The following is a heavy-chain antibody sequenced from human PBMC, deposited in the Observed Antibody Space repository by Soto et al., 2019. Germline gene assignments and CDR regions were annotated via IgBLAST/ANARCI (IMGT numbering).Heavy chain of an antibody. J-gene: IGHJ6*03. CDR3: ARFSREYPGAAWYYYYYMDV. V-gene: IGHV1-18*01. Sequence: ASVKVSCKASGYTFTSYGISWVRQAPGQGLEWMGWISAYNGNTNYAQKLQGRVTMTTDTSTSTAYMELRGLRSDDTAVYYCARFSREYPGAAWYYYYYMDVWGKGTTVTVSS. D-gene: IGHD3-10*01. CDR1: GYTFTSYG. CDR2: ISAYNGNT.